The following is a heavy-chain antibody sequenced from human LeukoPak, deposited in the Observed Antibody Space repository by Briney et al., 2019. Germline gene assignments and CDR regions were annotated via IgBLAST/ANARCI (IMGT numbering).Heavy chain of an antibody. Sequence: GGSLRLSCAASGFTFSSYGMHWVRQAPGKGLEWVAAISYVGSNKYYADSVRGRFTISRDNSKNTLYLQTNSLRAEDTAVYYCARDSGAIDYWGQGTLVTVSS. D-gene: IGHD1-26*01. V-gene: IGHV3-30*03. CDR2: ISYVGSNK. CDR1: GFTFSSYG. J-gene: IGHJ4*02. CDR3: ARDSGAIDY.